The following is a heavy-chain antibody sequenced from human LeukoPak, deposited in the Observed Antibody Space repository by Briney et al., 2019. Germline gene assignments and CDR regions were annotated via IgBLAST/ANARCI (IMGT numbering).Heavy chain of an antibody. CDR2: IYYSGST. CDR3: ARRWYSNQNNWFDP. CDR1: GGSISSSSYY. V-gene: IGHV4-39*07. D-gene: IGHD4-11*01. J-gene: IGHJ5*02. Sequence: KPSETLSLTCTVSGGSISSSSYYWGWIRQPPGKGLEWIGSIYYSGSTYYNPSLKSRVTISVDTSKNQFSLKLSSVTAADTAVYYCARRWYSNQNNWFDPWGQGTLVTVSS.